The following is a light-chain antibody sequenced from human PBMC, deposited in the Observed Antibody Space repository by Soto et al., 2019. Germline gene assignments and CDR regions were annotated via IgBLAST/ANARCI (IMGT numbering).Light chain of an antibody. CDR3: QQYSRSPRT. CDR2: GAS. V-gene: IGKV3-20*01. Sequence: IMLTQSPGTLSLSPGERATLSCRASQSVSSSYLAWYQQKPGQAPRLLIYGASSRATGIPDRFSGSGSGTEFSLTITSLQPDDSAMYYCQQYSRSPRTFGQGTKVDIK. CDR1: QSVSSSY. J-gene: IGKJ1*01.